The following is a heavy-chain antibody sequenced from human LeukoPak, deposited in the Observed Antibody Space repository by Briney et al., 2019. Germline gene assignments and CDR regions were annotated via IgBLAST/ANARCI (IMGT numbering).Heavy chain of an antibody. Sequence: GGSLRLSCSASGFTFSSYAMHWVRQAPGKGLEYASAISSHGGSTYYADSVKGRFTISRDNSKNTLYLQMSSLRAEDTAVYYCARDSYYGSGSSLDYWGQGTLVTVSS. CDR3: ARDSYYGSGSSLDY. CDR2: ISSHGGST. J-gene: IGHJ4*02. V-gene: IGHV3-64D*09. CDR1: GFTFSSYA. D-gene: IGHD3-10*01.